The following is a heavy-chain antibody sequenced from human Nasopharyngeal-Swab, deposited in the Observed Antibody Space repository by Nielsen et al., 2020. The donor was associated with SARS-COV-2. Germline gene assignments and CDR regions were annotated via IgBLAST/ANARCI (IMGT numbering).Heavy chain of an antibody. CDR3: ASARDYYGSGSYDY. CDR1: GFTFSSYG. J-gene: IGHJ4*02. Sequence: GESLKISCAASGFTFSSYGMHWVRQAPGKGLEWVSSISSSSSYIYYADSVKGRFTISRDNAKNSLYLQMNSLRAEDTAVYYCASARDYYGSGSYDYWGQGTLVTVSS. V-gene: IGHV3-21*04. D-gene: IGHD3-10*01. CDR2: ISSSSSYI.